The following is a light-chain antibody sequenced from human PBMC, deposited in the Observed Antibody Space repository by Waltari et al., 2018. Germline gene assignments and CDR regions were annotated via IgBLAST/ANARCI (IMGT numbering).Light chain of an antibody. Sequence: DTVLTQSPGTLSLSPGERATLSCRASQYVSSSYLAWYQQKPGQAPRLLIYGASSRASGIPDRFSGSGSGTDFTLTISRLEPEDFAVYYCQQYGGSPLTFGPGTKVDI. CDR2: GAS. V-gene: IGKV3-20*01. CDR1: QYVSSSY. J-gene: IGKJ3*01. CDR3: QQYGGSPLT.